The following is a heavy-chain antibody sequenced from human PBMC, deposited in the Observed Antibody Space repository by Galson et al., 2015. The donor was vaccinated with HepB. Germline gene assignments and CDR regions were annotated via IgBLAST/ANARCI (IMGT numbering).Heavy chain of an antibody. CDR2: AYHSGGT. CDR1: GDSISNDRW. CDR3: ARAKEGRGYFDY. Sequence: TLSLTCAVSGDSISNDRWWSWVRQPPGEGLEWIGEAYHSGGTNYRPSLKSRVTVSVDKSKDQFSLKLTSVTAADTAVYYCARAKEGRGYFDYWGQGTLVTVSS. V-gene: IGHV4-4*02. J-gene: IGHJ4*02. D-gene: IGHD3-10*01.